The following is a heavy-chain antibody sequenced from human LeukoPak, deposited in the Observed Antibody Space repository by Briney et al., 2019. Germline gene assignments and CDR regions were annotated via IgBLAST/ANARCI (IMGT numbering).Heavy chain of an antibody. V-gene: IGHV3-48*04. D-gene: IGHD3-22*01. J-gene: IGHJ4*02. Sequence: GGSLRLSCAASGFTFSSYSMNWVRQAPGKGLEWVSYISSSSSTIYYADSVKGRFTISRDNAKNSLYLQMNSLRAEDTAVYYCARVAYYYDSSGYRLDYWGQGTLVTVSS. CDR1: GFTFSSYS. CDR2: ISSSSSTI. CDR3: ARVAYYYDSSGYRLDY.